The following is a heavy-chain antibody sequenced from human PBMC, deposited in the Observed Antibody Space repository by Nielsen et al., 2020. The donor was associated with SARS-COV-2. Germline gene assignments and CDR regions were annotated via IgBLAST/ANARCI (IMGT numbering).Heavy chain of an antibody. D-gene: IGHD5-12*01. J-gene: IGHJ3*02. V-gene: IGHV3-20*04. CDR1: GFTFDDYG. CDR2: VRGSGDKT. Sequence: GESLKISCAASGFTFDDYGMSWVRQAPGKGLEWVSGVRGSGDKTYYADSVKGRFTISRDNSKNTLYLQMNSLRAEDTAVYYCARDRGDSGYDDAFDIWGQGTMVTVSS. CDR3: ARDRGDSGYDDAFDI.